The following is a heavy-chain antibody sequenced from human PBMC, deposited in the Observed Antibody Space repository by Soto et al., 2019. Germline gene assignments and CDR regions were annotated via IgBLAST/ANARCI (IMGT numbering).Heavy chain of an antibody. CDR3: ARSHYTHTAMAPGNFGDFDY. CDR2: IYTSGST. D-gene: IGHD5-18*01. Sequence: KPSETLSLTCTVSGGSISSYYWSWIRQPAGKGLEWIGRIYTSGSTNYNPSLKSRVTMSVDTSKNQFSLKLSSVTAADTAVYYCARSHYTHTAMAPGNFGDFDYWGQGTLVTVSS. J-gene: IGHJ4*02. CDR1: GGSISSYY. V-gene: IGHV4-4*07.